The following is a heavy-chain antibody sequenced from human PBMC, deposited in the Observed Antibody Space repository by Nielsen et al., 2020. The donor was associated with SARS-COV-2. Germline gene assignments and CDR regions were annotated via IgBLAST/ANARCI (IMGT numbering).Heavy chain of an antibody. D-gene: IGHD4-23*01. CDR3: ARHRAVDYYYGMDV. CDR1: GYSFTSYW. V-gene: IGHV5-10-1*01. Sequence: GESLKISCKGSGYSFTSYWISWVRQMPGKSLEWMGRIDPSDSYTNYSPSFQGHVTISADKSISTAYLQWSSLKASDTAMYYCARHRAVDYYYGMDVWGQGTTVTVSS. J-gene: IGHJ6*02. CDR2: IDPSDSYT.